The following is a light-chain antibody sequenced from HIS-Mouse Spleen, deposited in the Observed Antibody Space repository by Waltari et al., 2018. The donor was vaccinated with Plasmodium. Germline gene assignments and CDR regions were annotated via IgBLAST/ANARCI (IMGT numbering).Light chain of an antibody. CDR2: AAS. V-gene: IGKV1-39*01. CDR3: QQSYSTPQLT. J-gene: IGKJ4*01. CDR1: QSISSY. Sequence: DIQMTQSPSSLSASVRDRVTITCRASQSISSYLNWYQQKPGTAPKLLIYAASSLQSGVPSRFSGSGSGTDFTLTISSLQPEDFATYYCQQSYSTPQLTFGGGTKVEIK.